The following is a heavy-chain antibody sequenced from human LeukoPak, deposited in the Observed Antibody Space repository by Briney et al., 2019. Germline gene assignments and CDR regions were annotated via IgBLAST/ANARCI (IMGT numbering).Heavy chain of an antibody. V-gene: IGHV4-39*07. CDR3: ARVGSPPWIQLWSGRDY. Sequence: SETLSLTCTVSGGSISSSSYYWGWIRQPPGKGLEWIGEINHSGSTNYNPSLKSRVTISVDTSKNQFSLKLSSVTAADTAVYYCARVGSPPWIQLWSGRDYWGQGTLVTVSS. D-gene: IGHD5-18*01. CDR1: GGSISSSSYY. CDR2: INHSGST. J-gene: IGHJ4*02.